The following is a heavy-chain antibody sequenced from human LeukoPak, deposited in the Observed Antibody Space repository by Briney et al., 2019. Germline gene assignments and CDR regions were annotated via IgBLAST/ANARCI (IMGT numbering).Heavy chain of an antibody. D-gene: IGHD3-3*01. V-gene: IGHV4-59*01. J-gene: IGHJ4*02. CDR3: ASTAYYDFWSGPRYFDY. CDR1: GGSISSYY. CDR2: IYYSGST. Sequence: SETLSLTCTVSGGSISSYYWSWIRQPPGKGLEWIGYIYYSGSTNYNPSLKSRVTISVDASKNQFSLKLSSVTAADTAVYYCASTAYYDFWSGPRYFDYWGQGTLVTVSS.